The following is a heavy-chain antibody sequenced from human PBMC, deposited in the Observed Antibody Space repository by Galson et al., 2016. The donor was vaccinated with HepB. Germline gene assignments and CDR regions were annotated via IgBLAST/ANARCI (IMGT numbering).Heavy chain of an antibody. CDR1: GGSISSYY. CDR3: ARGARPLTAVMPRRGHLDC. J-gene: IGHJ4*02. Sequence: ETLSLTCTVSGGSISSYYWSWIRQSPGKGLEWIGYVFDSGRTEYNPSLKSRVTISVDTSKHQFSLNLGSVTAADTAVYYCARGARPLTAVMPRRGHLDCCGQGTLVTVSS. D-gene: IGHD4-17*01. V-gene: IGHV4-59*01. CDR2: VFDSGRT.